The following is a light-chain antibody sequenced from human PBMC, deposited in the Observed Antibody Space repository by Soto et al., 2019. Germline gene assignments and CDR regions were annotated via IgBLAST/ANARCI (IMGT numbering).Light chain of an antibody. CDR1: QSVSSNN. Sequence: EIGLTQSPGPLSLSPGERATLSCRASQSVSSNNLAWYQQRPGHAPMVVIYGASIRATGIPERFSGSGAGADFTLTISRLEPEDLAVYYCQQYVRSPFTFGPGTRVDI. CDR2: GAS. V-gene: IGKV3-20*01. J-gene: IGKJ3*01. CDR3: QQYVRSPFT.